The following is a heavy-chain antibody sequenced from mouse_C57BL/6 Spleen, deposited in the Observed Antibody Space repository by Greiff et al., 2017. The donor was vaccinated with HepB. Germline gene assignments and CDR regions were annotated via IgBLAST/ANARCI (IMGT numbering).Heavy chain of an antibody. Sequence: VQLQQSGAELVKPGASVKMSCKASGYTFTSYWITWVKQRPGQGLEWIGDIYPGSGSTNYNEKFKSKATLTVDTSSSTAYMQLSSLTSEDSAVYYCARWGYYGSSYVRFAYWGQGTLVTVSA. CDR3: ARWGYYGSSYVRFAY. CDR1: GYTFTSYW. V-gene: IGHV1-55*01. J-gene: IGHJ3*01. CDR2: IYPGSGST. D-gene: IGHD1-1*01.